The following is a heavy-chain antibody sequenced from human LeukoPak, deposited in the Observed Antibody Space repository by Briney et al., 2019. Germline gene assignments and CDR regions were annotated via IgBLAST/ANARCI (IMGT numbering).Heavy chain of an antibody. J-gene: IGHJ4*02. Sequence: SRTLSCAAAAFTLSILSMSWDRQLPGKLMGWDSSIRSSVSSTYYADCVTGRLTTSRDNSKNTLYLQMNSLRAEDTAVYYCAKDVLSQWLDVGLNYFDYWGQGTLVTVSS. D-gene: IGHD6-19*01. CDR3: AKDVLSQWLDVGLNYFDY. CDR2: IRSSVSST. CDR1: AFTLSILS. V-gene: IGHV3-23*01.